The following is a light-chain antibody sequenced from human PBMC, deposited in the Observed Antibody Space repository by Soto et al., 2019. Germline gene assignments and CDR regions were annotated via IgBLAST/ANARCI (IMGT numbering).Light chain of an antibody. J-gene: IGKJ1*01. CDR1: YSVSSSY. V-gene: IGKV3-20*01. Sequence: EIVLTQSPGTLSLSPGEGATLSCRASYSVSSSYLAWYQQKPGQAPTLLIYGASNCAAGIPDRFSGNGSGTDFTLTISRLEAEDFAVYYCQQYAGPSRTFGQGTKVDIK. CDR3: QQYAGPSRT. CDR2: GAS.